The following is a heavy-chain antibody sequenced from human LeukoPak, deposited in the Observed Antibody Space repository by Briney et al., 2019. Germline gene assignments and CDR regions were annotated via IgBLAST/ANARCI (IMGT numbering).Heavy chain of an antibody. J-gene: IGHJ6*03. CDR1: GGSISSHY. CDR2: VYNSGST. CDR3: ARPRTAISGDYYFYYMDD. D-gene: IGHD5-18*01. V-gene: IGHV4-59*08. Sequence: SETQTLICTVSGGSISSHYWSWIRQPPGKGLEWIGYVYNSGSTNYNPSLTSRVTISVDTSKNQFSLNLSSVTAADTAVYYCARPRTAISGDYYFYYMDDWGKRTKVTVSS.